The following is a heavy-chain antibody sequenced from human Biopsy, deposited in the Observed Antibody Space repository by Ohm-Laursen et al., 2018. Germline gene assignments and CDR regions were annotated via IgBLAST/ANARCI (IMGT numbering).Heavy chain of an antibody. Sequence: SLRLSCAASGFSFSSYGMHWVRQAPGKGPEWVAVISDDGRNKYYIDSVRGRFTISRDNSKNTLYLQMNNLRAEDTAVFYCAKDRYNYTPIGGFSMDVWGQGTTVTVSS. V-gene: IGHV3-30*18. CDR1: GFSFSSYG. CDR3: AKDRYNYTPIGGFSMDV. CDR2: ISDDGRNK. D-gene: IGHD5-18*01. J-gene: IGHJ6*02.